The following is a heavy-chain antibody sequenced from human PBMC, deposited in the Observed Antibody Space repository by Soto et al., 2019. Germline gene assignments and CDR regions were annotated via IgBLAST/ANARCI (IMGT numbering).Heavy chain of an antibody. V-gene: IGHV3-48*01. J-gene: IGHJ4*02. CDR2: ISSSSSTI. CDR1: VFTFSSYS. D-gene: IGHD3-10*01. Sequence: SGGSLRLSCAASVFTFSSYSMNWVRQAPGKGLEWVSYISSSSSTIYYADSVKGRFTISRDNAKNSLYLQMNSLRAEDTAVYYCARALYGSGSYYRIFGYWGQGTLVTVSS. CDR3: ARALYGSGSYYRIFGY.